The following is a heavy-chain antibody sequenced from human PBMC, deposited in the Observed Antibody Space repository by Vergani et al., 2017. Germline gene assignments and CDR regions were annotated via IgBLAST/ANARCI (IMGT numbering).Heavy chain of an antibody. CDR1: GGTFSSYA. CDR3: ARVEGNDILTGYYRFAFDI. V-gene: IGHV1-69*04. D-gene: IGHD3-9*01. J-gene: IGHJ3*02. CDR2: IIPILGIA. Sequence: QVQLVQSGAEVTKPGASVKVSCKASGGTFSSYAISWVRQAPGQGLEWMGRIIPILGIANYAQKFQGRVTITADKSTSTAYMELSSLRSEDTAVYYCARVEGNDILTGYYRFAFDIWGQGTMVTVSS.